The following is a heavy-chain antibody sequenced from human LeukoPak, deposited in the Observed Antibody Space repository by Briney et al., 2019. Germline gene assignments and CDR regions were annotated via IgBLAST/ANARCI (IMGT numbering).Heavy chain of an antibody. D-gene: IGHD1-26*01. Sequence: SETLSLTCTVSGGSISSSSYYWGWLRQPPGKGLEWIGSIYYSGSTYYNPSLKSRVTISVDATKNQFSLKLSSVTAADTAVYYCARSRWELLAFDIWGQGTMVTVSS. J-gene: IGHJ3*02. CDR3: ARSRWELLAFDI. V-gene: IGHV4-39*01. CDR2: IYYSGST. CDR1: GGSISSSSYY.